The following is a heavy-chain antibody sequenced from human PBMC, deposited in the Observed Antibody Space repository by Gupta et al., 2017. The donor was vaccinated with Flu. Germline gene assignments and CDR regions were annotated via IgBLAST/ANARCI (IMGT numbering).Heavy chain of an antibody. CDR3: AKDMGDGSQAHGAFDI. V-gene: IGHV3-9*01. D-gene: IGHD1-26*01. Sequence: SWNSGSIGYADSVKGRFTISRDNAKNSLYLQMNSLRAEDTALYYCAKDMGDGSQAHGAFDIWGQGTMVTVSS. J-gene: IGHJ3*02. CDR2: SWNSGSI.